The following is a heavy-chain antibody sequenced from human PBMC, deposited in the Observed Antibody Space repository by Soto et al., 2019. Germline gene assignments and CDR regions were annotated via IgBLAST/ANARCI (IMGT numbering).Heavy chain of an antibody. CDR2: IIPIFGTA. V-gene: IGHV1-69*12. J-gene: IGHJ4*02. Sequence: QVQLVQSGAEVKKPGSSVKVSCKASGGTFSSYAISWVRQAPGQGLEWMGGIIPIFGTANYAQKFQGRVTITADEAQSTAYMEGSSLRSEGAAVYYCARDGGVYDYSPFDYWGKGTLVTVSS. CDR1: GGTFSSYA. D-gene: IGHD4-4*01. CDR3: ARDGGVYDYSPFDY.